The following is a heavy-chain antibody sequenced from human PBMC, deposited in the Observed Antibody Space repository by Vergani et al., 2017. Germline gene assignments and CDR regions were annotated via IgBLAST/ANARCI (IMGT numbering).Heavy chain of an antibody. Sequence: QVQLVQSGAEVKKPGSSVKVSCKASGGTFSSYAISWVRQAPGQGLEWMGGIIPIFGTANYAQKFQGRVTITADESTSTAYMELSSLRSEDKAVYYCARATTMVRGVIYRPYYYYGMDVWGQGTTVTVSS. CDR2: IIPIFGTA. CDR1: GGTFSSYA. J-gene: IGHJ6*02. D-gene: IGHD3-10*01. CDR3: ARATTMVRGVIYRPYYYYGMDV. V-gene: IGHV1-69*01.